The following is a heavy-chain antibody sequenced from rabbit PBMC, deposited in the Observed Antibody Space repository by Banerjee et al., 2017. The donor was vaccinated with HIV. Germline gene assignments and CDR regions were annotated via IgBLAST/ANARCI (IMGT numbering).Heavy chain of an antibody. J-gene: IGHJ4*01. D-gene: IGHD4-1*01. CDR3: ARRYDSSGWGYYFNL. Sequence: QEQLKESGGGLVQPGGSLKLSCKASGSDFSSYYMSWVRQAPGKGLEWIACINTISGDTVYATWAKGRFTISKASWTTVTLQMTSLTAADTATYFCARRYDSSGWGYYFNLWGPGTLVTVS. CDR1: GSDFSSYYM. CDR2: INTISGDT. V-gene: IGHV1S45*01.